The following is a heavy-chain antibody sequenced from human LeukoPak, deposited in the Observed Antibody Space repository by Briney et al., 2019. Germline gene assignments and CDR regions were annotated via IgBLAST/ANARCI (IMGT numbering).Heavy chain of an antibody. J-gene: IGHJ4*02. D-gene: IGHD3-22*01. CDR3: ARGFDSRFFDK. V-gene: IGHV3-30*02. Sequence: GGSLRLSCAASGFIFSNYGMHWVRQDPGKGLEWVAFIRYDGSNKYYAASVKGRFTISRDNSKNTLSLQMNSLRTEDTAVYYCARGFDSRFFDKWGQGTLVTVSS. CDR1: GFIFSNYG. CDR2: IRYDGSNK.